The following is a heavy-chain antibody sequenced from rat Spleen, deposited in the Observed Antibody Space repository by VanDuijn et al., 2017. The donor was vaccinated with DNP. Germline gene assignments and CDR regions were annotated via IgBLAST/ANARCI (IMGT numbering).Heavy chain of an antibody. V-gene: IGHV5-17*01. D-gene: IGHD1-11*01. CDR1: GSTFSDYA. J-gene: IGHJ4*01. CDR3: TRPGDFGGYGGMDA. Sequence: EVQLVESGGGLVQPGRSLKLSCAASGSTFSDYAMAWVRQAPKKSLEWVASINYDGTRTYYRDSLRGRFTISRDNARSILYLQMDSLWSEDTATYYCTRPGDFGGYGGMDAWGQGTSVTVSS. CDR2: INYDGTRT.